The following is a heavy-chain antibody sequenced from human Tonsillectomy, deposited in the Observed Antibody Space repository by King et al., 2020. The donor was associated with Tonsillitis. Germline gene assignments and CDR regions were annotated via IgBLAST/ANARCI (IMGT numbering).Heavy chain of an antibody. Sequence: VQLVESGGGLVQPGGSLRLSCAASGFTFTNTWMNWVRQAPVKGLEWVGRIKSKTDGGTTDYVVPVKGRFTISRDDSKNTLYLQMKSLKTEDTAVCYCTTDYSSGWYGDFDYWGQGTLVTVSS. D-gene: IGHD6-19*01. V-gene: IGHV3-15*07. J-gene: IGHJ4*02. CDR1: GFTFTNTW. CDR3: TTDYSSGWYGDFDY. CDR2: IKSKTDGGTT.